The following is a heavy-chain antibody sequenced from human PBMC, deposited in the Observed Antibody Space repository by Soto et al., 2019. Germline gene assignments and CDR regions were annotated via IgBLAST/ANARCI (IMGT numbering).Heavy chain of an antibody. J-gene: IGHJ4*02. CDR2: ISSDNKYI. CDR1: GFSFFSYT. Sequence: GSLRLSCAGAGFSFFSYTMTWVRQAPGKGLEWVSSISSDNKYIYYADSVKGRFTISRDNAKSSLFLQMNSLRADDTAVYYCTRSPRSITGTPTGGAQNDYWGQGALVTVSS. D-gene: IGHD1-7*01. CDR3: TRSPRSITGTPTGGAQNDY. V-gene: IGHV3-21*01.